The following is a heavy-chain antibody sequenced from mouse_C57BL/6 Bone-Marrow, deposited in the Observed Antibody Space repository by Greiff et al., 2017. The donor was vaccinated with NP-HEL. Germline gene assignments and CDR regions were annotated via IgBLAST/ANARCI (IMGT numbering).Heavy chain of an antibody. CDR3: AREYGYDGAWFAY. CDR1: GYSITSGYY. CDR2: ISYDGSN. V-gene: IGHV3-6*01. J-gene: IGHJ3*01. D-gene: IGHD2-2*01. Sequence: VQLKQSGPGLVKPSQSLSLTCSVTGYSITSGYYWNWIRQFPGNKLEWMGYISYDGSNNYNPSLKNRISITRDTSKNQFFLKLNSVTTEDTATYYCAREYGYDGAWFAYWGQGTLVTVSA.